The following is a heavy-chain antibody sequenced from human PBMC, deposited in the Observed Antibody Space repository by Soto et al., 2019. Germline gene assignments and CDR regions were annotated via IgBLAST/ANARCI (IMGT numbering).Heavy chain of an antibody. D-gene: IGHD2-8*01. CDR1: GFSFNSLN. J-gene: IGHJ4*02. V-gene: IGHV3-21*01. CDR2: ISVSGDNV. CDR3: ARDLGLLKSMFDY. Sequence: GGALRLSCVASGFSFNSLNMNWIRLAPGRGLEWVASISVSGDNVYYGDSMQGRFTISRDNSKRSVFLDLNSLRVEDTAVYYCARDLGLLKSMFDYWGQGALVTVSS.